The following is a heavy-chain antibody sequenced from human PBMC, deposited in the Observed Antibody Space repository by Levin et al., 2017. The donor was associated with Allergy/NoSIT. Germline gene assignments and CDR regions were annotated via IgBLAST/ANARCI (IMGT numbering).Heavy chain of an antibody. CDR1: GDSITRGY. CDR3: ARGSTGQYDP. J-gene: IGHJ5*02. CDR2: MSYTGTT. Sequence: ESLKISCTVSGDSITRGYWSWIRQPPGKGLEWIAYMSYTGTTYYNPSLNSRVSVSLDTSKNQFSLKLRSVTAADTAVYYCARGSTGQYDPWGQGTLVTVSS. D-gene: IGHD3-10*01. V-gene: IGHV4-59*01.